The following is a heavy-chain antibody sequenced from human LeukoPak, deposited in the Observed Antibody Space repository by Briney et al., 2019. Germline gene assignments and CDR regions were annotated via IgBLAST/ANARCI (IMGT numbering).Heavy chain of an antibody. Sequence: GGSLRLSCAASGFTFSNYAMHWVRQAPGKGLEWVAATSHDEGNKYYADSVKGRFTISRDNYRNTLYLEVNSLRTDDTAVYYCARGAGLAMGKGYFDYCGQGTLVTVSS. CDR3: ARGAGLAMGKGYFDY. CDR2: TSHDEGNK. CDR1: GFTFSNYA. D-gene: IGHD5-18*01. J-gene: IGHJ4*02. V-gene: IGHV3-30-3*01.